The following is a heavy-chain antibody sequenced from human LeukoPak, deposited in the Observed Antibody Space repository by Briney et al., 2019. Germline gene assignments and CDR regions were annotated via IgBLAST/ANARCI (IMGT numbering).Heavy chain of an antibody. CDR1: GVPISSYY. Sequence: SETLSLTCTVSGVPISSYYWTWIRQPPGKGLEWIAYIYYTGNTNYSPSLKSRVTISVDTSKNQFSLKLSSVTSADTAVYYCARAGSSWSFDFWGQGTLVTVSS. D-gene: IGHD6-13*01. CDR2: IYYTGNT. V-gene: IGHV4-59*01. CDR3: ARAGSSWSFDF. J-gene: IGHJ4*02.